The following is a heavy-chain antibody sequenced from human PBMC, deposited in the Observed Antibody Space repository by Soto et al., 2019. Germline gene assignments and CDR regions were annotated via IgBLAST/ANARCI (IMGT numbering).Heavy chain of an antibody. D-gene: IGHD1-26*01. CDR1: GYTLTSCA. CDR3: ARSGSSDYGMDV. V-gene: IGHV1-3*01. J-gene: IGHJ6*02. CDR2: INAGNGNT. Sequence: ASVKVSCKASGYTLTSCAMHWVRQAPGQRLEWMGWINAGNGNTKYSQKFQGRVTITRDTSASTAYMELSSLRSEDTAVYYCARSGSSDYGMDVWGQGTTVTVSS.